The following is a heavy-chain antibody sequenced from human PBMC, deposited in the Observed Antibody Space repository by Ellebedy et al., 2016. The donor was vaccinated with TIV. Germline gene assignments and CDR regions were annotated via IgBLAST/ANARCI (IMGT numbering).Heavy chain of an antibody. J-gene: IGHJ5*01. V-gene: IGHV3-30*04. D-gene: IGHD7-27*01. CDR1: GFSFSIYA. Sequence: GESLKISCAASGFSFSIYAMDWVRQAPGKGLEWVGVISGDASYTSSGDSVKGRFTISRDNSKNTLYLQMDSLRAEDTAVYYCARPALKATGDNWFDSWGQGTLVTVSS. CDR2: ISGDASYT. CDR3: ARPALKATGDNWFDS.